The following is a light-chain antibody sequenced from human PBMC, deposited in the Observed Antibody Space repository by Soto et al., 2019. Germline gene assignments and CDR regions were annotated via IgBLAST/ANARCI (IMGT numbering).Light chain of an antibody. V-gene: IGKV3-20*01. CDR2: GAS. CDR1: QSVSSF. CDR3: HRYGNSRT. J-gene: IGKJ1*01. Sequence: EIVLTQSPATLSLSPGERATLSCRASQSVSSFLAWYQQKPGQAPRLLIYGASRRATGIPDRFSGSGSGTDFTLTISRLEPEDFAVYYCHRYGNSRTFGQGTKVDIK.